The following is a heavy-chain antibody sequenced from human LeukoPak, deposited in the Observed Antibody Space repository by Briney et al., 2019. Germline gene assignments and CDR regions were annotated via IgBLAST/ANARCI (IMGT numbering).Heavy chain of an antibody. CDR2: IIPILGTA. J-gene: IGHJ6*02. D-gene: IGHD3-22*01. CDR3: ARKEVITKKIGYYYYGMDV. V-gene: IGHV1-69*13. Sequence: ASVKVSCKASGYTFTGYYMHWVRQAPGQGLEWMGGIIPILGTANYAQKFQGRVTITAAESTSTAYMELSSLRSEDTAVYYCARKEVITKKIGYYYYGMDVWGQGTTVTVSS. CDR1: GYTFTGYY.